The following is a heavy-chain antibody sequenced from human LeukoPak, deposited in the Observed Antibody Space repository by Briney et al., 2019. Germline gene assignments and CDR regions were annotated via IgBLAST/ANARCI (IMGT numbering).Heavy chain of an antibody. CDR2: IIPIFGTA. J-gene: IGHJ5*02. CDR3: ASTVSDGDYEGEWFDP. CDR1: GGAFSSYA. D-gene: IGHD4-17*01. Sequence: SVNVPCKASGGAFSSYAISWVRQAPGQGLDWMGGIIPIFGTANYAQKFQGRVTITADESTSTAYMELSSLRSEDTAVYYCASTVSDGDYEGEWFDPWGQGTLVTVSS. V-gene: IGHV1-69*13.